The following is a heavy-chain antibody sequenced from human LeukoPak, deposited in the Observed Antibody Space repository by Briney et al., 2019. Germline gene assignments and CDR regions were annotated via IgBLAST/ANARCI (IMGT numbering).Heavy chain of an antibody. V-gene: IGHV4-59*01. Sequence: SETLSLTCTVYGGSISSYYWSLIRQPPGKGLEWLGYIYYSGSTNYNPSLKSRVTISVHTSKNQFSLKLSSVTAADTAVYYCARNQANYFDYWGQGTLVTVSS. CDR3: ARNQANYFDY. CDR2: IYYSGST. J-gene: IGHJ4*02. CDR1: GGSISSYY. D-gene: IGHD5-12*01.